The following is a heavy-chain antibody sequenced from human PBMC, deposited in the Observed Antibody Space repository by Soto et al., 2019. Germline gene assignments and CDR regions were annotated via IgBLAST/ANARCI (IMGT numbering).Heavy chain of an antibody. CDR2: INHSGST. CDR1: GGSFSGYY. Sequence: QVQLQQWGAGLLKPSETLSLTCAVYGGSFSGYYWSWIRQPPRKGLEWIGEINHSGSTNYNPSLQSRVTISVDTSKNQCSLKLRSVTAADTAVYYCASGKWLRSFDYWGQGTLVTVSS. D-gene: IGHD5-12*01. CDR3: ASGKWLRSFDY. J-gene: IGHJ4*02. V-gene: IGHV4-34*01.